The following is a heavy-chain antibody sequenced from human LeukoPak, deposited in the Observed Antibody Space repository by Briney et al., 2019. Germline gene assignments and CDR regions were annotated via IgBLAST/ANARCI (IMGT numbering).Heavy chain of an antibody. Sequence: GGSLRLSCATAGLTFSNYCMHWVRQAPGKGLEWVTFIRNDGSDKYYADSVKGRFTISRDNSKNTLYLQMNTLRAEDTAVYYCAKDKGVVAFDIWGQGTMVTVSS. CDR3: AKDKGVVAFDI. CDR2: IRNDGSDK. J-gene: IGHJ3*02. CDR1: GLTFSNYC. D-gene: IGHD2-15*01. V-gene: IGHV3-30*02.